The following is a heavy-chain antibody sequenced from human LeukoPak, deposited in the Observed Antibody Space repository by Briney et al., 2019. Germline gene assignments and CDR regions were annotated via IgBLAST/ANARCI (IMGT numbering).Heavy chain of an antibody. CDR1: GGSISSGGYY. Sequence: PSQTLSLTCTVSGGSISSGGYYWSWIRQHPGKGLEWIGYIYYSWSTYYNPSFKSRVTISVDTSKNQFSLKLSSVTAADTAVYYCATGTGYDFWSGYLDNWFDPWGQGTLVTVSS. CDR2: IYYSWST. J-gene: IGHJ5*02. CDR3: ATGTGYDFWSGYLDNWFDP. D-gene: IGHD3-3*01. V-gene: IGHV4-31*03.